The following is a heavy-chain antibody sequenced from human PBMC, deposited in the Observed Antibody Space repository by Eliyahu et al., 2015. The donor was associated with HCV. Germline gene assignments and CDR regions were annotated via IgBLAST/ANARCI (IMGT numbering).Heavy chain of an antibody. CDR1: GGSISSGGYS. Sequence: QLQLQESGSGLAKPSQTLSLTCAVSGGSISSGGYSWAWLRQPPGKGLEWIGYIYQSGDTYSNPSLQSRVSISADRSRNQFSLKLSSVTAADTAVYYCARGNYYDSYTFDIWGQGTMVTVSS. V-gene: IGHV4-30-2*01. J-gene: IGHJ3*02. D-gene: IGHD3-22*01. CDR2: IYQSGDT. CDR3: ARGNYYDSYTFDI.